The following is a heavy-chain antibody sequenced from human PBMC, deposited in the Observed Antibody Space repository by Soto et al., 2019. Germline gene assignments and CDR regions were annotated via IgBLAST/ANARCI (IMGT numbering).Heavy chain of an antibody. CDR2: INPSGGST. J-gene: IGHJ3*02. CDR3: ARDAPDDDAFDI. CDR1: GYTFTSYY. Sequence: ASVKVSCKASGYTFTSYYMHWVRQAPGQGLEWMGIINPSGGSTSYAQKFQGRVTMTRDTSTSTVYMELSSLRSEDTAVYCCARDAPDDDAFDIWGQGTRVTVSS. V-gene: IGHV1-46*03.